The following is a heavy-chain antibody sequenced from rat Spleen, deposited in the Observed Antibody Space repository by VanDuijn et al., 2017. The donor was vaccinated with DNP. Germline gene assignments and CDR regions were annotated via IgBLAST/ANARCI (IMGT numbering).Heavy chain of an antibody. J-gene: IGHJ2*01. CDR1: RFTFSDYN. Sequence: EVQLVESGGGLVQPGKSLKLSCAASRFTFSDYNMAWVRQAPKKGLEWVASISASGGSTSYRDSVKGRFTISRDNAKSILYLQMESLRSEDTATYYCAKDAFDYWGQGVMVTVSS. V-gene: IGHV5S23*01. CDR3: AKDAFDY. CDR2: ISASGGST.